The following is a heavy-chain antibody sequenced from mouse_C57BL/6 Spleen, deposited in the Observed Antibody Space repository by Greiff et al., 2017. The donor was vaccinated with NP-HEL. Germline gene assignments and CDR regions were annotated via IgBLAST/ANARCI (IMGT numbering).Heavy chain of an antibody. CDR2: ISYSGST. V-gene: IGHV3-1*01. Sequence: EVQLQQSGPGMVKPSQSLSLTCTVTGYSITSGYDWHWIRHFPGNKLEWMGYISYSGSTNYNPSLKSRISITHDTSKNHFFLKLNSVTTEDTATYYCARAFYDGYYRYFDVWGTGTTVTVSS. D-gene: IGHD2-3*01. CDR3: ARAFYDGYYRYFDV. CDR1: GYSITSGYD. J-gene: IGHJ1*03.